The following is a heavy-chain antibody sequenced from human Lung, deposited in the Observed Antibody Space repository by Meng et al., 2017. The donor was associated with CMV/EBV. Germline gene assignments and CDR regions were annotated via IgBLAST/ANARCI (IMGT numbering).Heavy chain of an antibody. CDR3: AKAGPSGIYRPWARFFDY. J-gene: IGHJ4*02. Sequence: VGSGWAGTRLSGSGLCSCLALGLRFRSYGINWARDGTGQGGEWVAFIGFDGCNKEYVHSVRGRFTLCIENSKIPLYLQMNSLKTENKAVYYCAKAGPSGIYRPWARFFDYWGQGTLVTVSS. CDR2: IGFDGCNK. D-gene: IGHD1-26*01. V-gene: IGHV3-30*02. CDR1: GLRFRSYG.